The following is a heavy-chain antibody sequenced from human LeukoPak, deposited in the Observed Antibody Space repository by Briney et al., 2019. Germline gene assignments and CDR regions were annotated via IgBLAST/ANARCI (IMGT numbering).Heavy chain of an antibody. V-gene: IGHV1-2*02. J-gene: IGHJ4*02. CDR2: INPNSGGT. CDR3: ARDERYDSSGYPFDY. Sequence: GASVKVSCKASGYTFTGYYMHWVRQAPGQGLEWMGWINPNSGGTNYAQKFQGRVTMTRDTSISTAYLELSRLTSDDTAVYYCARDERYDSSGYPFDYWGQGTLVTVSS. D-gene: IGHD3-22*01. CDR1: GYTFTGYY.